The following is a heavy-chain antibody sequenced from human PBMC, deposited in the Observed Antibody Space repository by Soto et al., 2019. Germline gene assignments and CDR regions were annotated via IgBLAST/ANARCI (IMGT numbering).Heavy chain of an antibody. Sequence: QVQLVQSGAEVKKPGSSVKVSCKASGGTFSSYAISWVRQAPGQGLEWMGGIIPIFGTANYAQKFQGRVTITADKSTSTAYMELSNLRSEDTAVYYCARNDYDSSGMYYFDYWGQGTLVTVSS. D-gene: IGHD3-22*01. CDR2: IIPIFGTA. V-gene: IGHV1-69*06. J-gene: IGHJ4*02. CDR1: GGTFSSYA. CDR3: ARNDYDSSGMYYFDY.